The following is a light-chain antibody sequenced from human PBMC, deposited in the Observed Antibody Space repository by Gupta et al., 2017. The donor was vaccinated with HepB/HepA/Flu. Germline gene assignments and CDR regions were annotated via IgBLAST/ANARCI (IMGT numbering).Light chain of an antibody. CDR3: QQYGSSPRT. Sequence: QSPGTLSLSPGERATLSCRASQSVSSSYLAWYQQKPGQAPRLLIYGASSRATGIPDRFSGSGSGTDFTLTINRLEPEDFAVYYCQQYGSSPRTFGQGTKVEIK. CDR2: GAS. CDR1: QSVSSSY. V-gene: IGKV3-20*01. J-gene: IGKJ1*01.